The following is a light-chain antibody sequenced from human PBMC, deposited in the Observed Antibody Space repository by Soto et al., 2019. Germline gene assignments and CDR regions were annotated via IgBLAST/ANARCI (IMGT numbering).Light chain of an antibody. CDR1: RSVSGSY. CDR3: QQYNNWPPWT. CDR2: GAS. V-gene: IGKV3D-15*01. Sequence: EIVMTQSPATLSVSPVGRATLSCRASRSVSGSYLAWSQQKPGQAPRLLIYGASSRATGIPARFSGSGSGTEFTLTISSLQSEDFAVYYCQQYNNWPPWTFGQGTKVDIK. J-gene: IGKJ1*01.